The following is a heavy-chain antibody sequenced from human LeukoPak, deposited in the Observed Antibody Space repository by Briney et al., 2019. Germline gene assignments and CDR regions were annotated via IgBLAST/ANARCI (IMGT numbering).Heavy chain of an antibody. D-gene: IGHD2-21*01. Sequence: YPGGSLRLSCAASGFTFSSYAMHWVRQAPGKGLEWVAVISYDGSNKYYADSVKGRFTISRDNSKNTLYLQMNSLRAEDTAVYYCARDLGARVMDYYYGMDVWGQGTTVTVSS. CDR1: GFTFSSYA. J-gene: IGHJ6*02. CDR2: ISYDGSNK. V-gene: IGHV3-30-3*01. CDR3: ARDLGARVMDYYYGMDV.